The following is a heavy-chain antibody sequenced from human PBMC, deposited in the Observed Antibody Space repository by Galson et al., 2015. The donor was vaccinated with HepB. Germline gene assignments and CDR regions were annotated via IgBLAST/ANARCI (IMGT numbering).Heavy chain of an antibody. CDR1: GGTFSSYA. J-gene: IGHJ4*02. D-gene: IGHD3-10*01. CDR2: IIPILGIA. CDR3: ARGITYYYGSGRLDY. V-gene: IGHV1-69*04. Sequence: SCKASGGTFSSYAISWVRQAPGQGLEWMGRIIPILGIANYAQKFQGRVTITADKSTSTAYMELSSLRSEDTAVYYCARGITYYYGSGRLDYWGQGTLVTVSS.